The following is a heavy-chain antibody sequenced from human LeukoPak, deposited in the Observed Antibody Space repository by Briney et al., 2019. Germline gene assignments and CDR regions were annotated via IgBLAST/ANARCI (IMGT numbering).Heavy chain of an antibody. D-gene: IGHD6-13*01. Sequence: ASVKVSCKASGYTFTSYGISWVRQAPGQGLEWMGWISTYNGNTNYAQKVQGRVTMTTDTSTSTAYMALSRLRSDDTAVYYCARGRRSSSQINWFDPWGQGTLVTVSS. CDR2: ISTYNGNT. CDR1: GYTFTSYG. J-gene: IGHJ5*02. CDR3: ARGRRSSSQINWFDP. V-gene: IGHV1-18*01.